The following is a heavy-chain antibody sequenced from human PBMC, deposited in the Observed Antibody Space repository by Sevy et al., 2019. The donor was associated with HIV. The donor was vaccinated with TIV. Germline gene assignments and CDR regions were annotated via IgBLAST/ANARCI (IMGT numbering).Heavy chain of an antibody. CDR3: ARDRSPSITMVRGEDYYGMDV. D-gene: IGHD3-10*01. Sequence: GGSLRLSCAASGFTFSSYGMHWVRQAPGKGLEWVAVIWYDGSNKYYADSVKGRFTISRDNSKNTLYLQMNSLRAEDTAVYYCARDRSPSITMVRGEDYYGMDVWGQWTTVTVSS. J-gene: IGHJ6*02. CDR2: IWYDGSNK. CDR1: GFTFSSYG. V-gene: IGHV3-33*01.